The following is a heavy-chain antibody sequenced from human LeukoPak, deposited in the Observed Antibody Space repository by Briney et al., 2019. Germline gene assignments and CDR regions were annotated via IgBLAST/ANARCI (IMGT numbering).Heavy chain of an antibody. CDR2: ISHSGST. CDR1: GYSISSGYY. Sequence: SETLSLTCAVSGYSISSGYYWGWIRQPPGKGLEWIGSISHSGSTYYNPSLKSRVTTSVDTSKHQSSLKLSSVTAADTAVYYCAGQPYCGGDCRDHAFDIWGQGTMVTVSS. J-gene: IGHJ3*02. V-gene: IGHV4-38-2*01. CDR3: AGQPYCGGDCRDHAFDI. D-gene: IGHD2-21*01.